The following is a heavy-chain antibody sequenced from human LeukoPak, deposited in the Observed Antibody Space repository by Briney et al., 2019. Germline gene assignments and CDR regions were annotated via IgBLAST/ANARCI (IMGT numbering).Heavy chain of an antibody. CDR3: ASFPYSGSYSDY. V-gene: IGHV3-7*01. Sequence: GESLRLSCAASGFIFKKYWMNWVRQVPGKGLECLANIKEDGSETYYADSVKGRFTISRDNAKNTLYLQMNSLRAEDTAVYYCASFPYSGSYSDYWGQGTLVTVSS. D-gene: IGHD1-26*01. CDR1: GFIFKKYW. CDR2: IKEDGSET. J-gene: IGHJ4*02.